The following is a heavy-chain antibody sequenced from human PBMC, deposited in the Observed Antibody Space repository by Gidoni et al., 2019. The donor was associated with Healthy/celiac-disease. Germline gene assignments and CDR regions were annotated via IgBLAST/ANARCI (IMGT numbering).Heavy chain of an antibody. Sequence: QVQLVESGGGVVQPGRSLRLSCAASGFTFSSYGMHWVRQAPGKGLEWVAVISYDGSNKYYADSVKGRFTISRDNSKNTLYLQMNSLRAEDTAVYYCALLYSSFYYFDYWGQGTLVTVSS. CDR1: GFTFSSYG. J-gene: IGHJ4*02. CDR2: ISYDGSNK. V-gene: IGHV3-30*03. CDR3: ALLYSSFYYFDY. D-gene: IGHD5-18*01.